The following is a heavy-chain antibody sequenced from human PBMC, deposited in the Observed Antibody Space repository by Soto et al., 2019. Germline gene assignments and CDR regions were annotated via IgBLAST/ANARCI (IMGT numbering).Heavy chain of an antibody. CDR3: ARWTTTYYDILTGYYTGNWFDP. CDR2: INPGNGNT. Sequence: ASVKVSCKASGYTFTSYGINWVRQAPGRGLEWMGWINPGNGNTKYSQQFQGRVIIDRDTSASTAYMELSSLRSEDTAVYYCARWTTTYYDILTGYYTGNWFDPWGQGTLVTVSS. CDR1: GYTFTSYG. J-gene: IGHJ5*02. V-gene: IGHV1-3*01. D-gene: IGHD3-9*01.